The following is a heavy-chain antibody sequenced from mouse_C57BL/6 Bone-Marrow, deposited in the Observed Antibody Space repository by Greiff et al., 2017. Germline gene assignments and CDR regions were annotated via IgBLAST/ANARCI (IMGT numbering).Heavy chain of an antibody. CDR1: GYTFTSYW. J-gene: IGHJ3*01. CDR2: IYPGNSDT. V-gene: IGHV1-5*01. Sequence: EVQLQQSGPVLARPGASVKMSCKTSGYTFTSYWMNWVKQRPGQGLEWIGAIYPGNSDTSYNQKFKGKANLTAVTSASTAYMELRSLTDEDSAVYYCTRWFAYGGQGTLVTVSA. CDR3: TRWFAY.